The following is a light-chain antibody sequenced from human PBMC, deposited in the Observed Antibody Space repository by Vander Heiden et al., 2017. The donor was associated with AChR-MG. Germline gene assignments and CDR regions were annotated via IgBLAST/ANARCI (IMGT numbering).Light chain of an antibody. V-gene: IGKV1-33*01. J-gene: IGKJ3*01. CDR3: QQYDNLPFP. CDR1: QDHRNY. Sequence: DIQVTESPSSLSASVGGRVTITCQARQDHRNYLNWYQQKAGKPPKLLIYDVSNLETGVPSRFSGSGSGTDFTVTISSLQPEDIAAYYCQQYDNLPFPFGPGTKVDIK. CDR2: DVS.